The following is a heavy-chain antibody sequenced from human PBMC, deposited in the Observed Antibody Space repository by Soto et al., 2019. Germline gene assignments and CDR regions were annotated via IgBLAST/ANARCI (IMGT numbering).Heavy chain of an antibody. J-gene: IGHJ6*02. Sequence: GGSLRLSCAASGFTFSSYGIHWVRQPPGKGLEWVAVISYDGSNIYFADSVKGRSTISRDNSKNALYLQMDSLRPEDTAVYYCAKDITVTPTRYYYGLDVWGQGTTVTVSS. CDR3: AKDITVTPTRYYYGLDV. CDR2: ISYDGSNI. D-gene: IGHD2-21*02. CDR1: GFTFSSYG. V-gene: IGHV3-30*18.